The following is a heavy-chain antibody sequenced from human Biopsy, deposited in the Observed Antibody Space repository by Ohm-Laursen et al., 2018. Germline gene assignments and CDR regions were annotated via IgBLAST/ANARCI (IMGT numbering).Heavy chain of an antibody. V-gene: IGHV1-2*02. CDR3: ARDRMVTIITLVRADTFDI. CDR2: VNPNSGAT. J-gene: IGHJ3*02. D-gene: IGHD3-10*01. CDR1: GYTFTDYS. Sequence: SEKVSCKASGYTFTDYSLHWVRQAPGQGLEWMGWVNPNSGATNYAQKFQGRVTMTSDTSISTAYIELRRLISDDTAVYFCARDRMVTIITLVRADTFDIWGQGTLVSVSS.